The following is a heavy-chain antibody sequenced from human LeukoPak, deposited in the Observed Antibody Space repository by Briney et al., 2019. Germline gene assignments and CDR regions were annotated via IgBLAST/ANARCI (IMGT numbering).Heavy chain of an antibody. V-gene: IGHV3-30*02. CDR2: LGHEGTNK. D-gene: IGHD1-1*01. Sequence: GGSLRLSCAASGFTFSSFGTHWVRQAPGKGLAWVASLGHEGTNKYYAESVKGRFTISRDDSKNTLFLQMDSLRPEDTAVYYCAKDGHWTFDYWGQGTLVTVSS. J-gene: IGHJ4*02. CDR3: AKDGHWTFDY. CDR1: GFTFSSFG.